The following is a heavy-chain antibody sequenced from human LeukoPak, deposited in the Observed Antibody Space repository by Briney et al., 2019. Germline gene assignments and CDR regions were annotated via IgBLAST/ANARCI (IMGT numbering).Heavy chain of an antibody. V-gene: IGHV3-48*04. Sequence: PGGSLRLSCTASGFTFNAYSMNWFRQAPGKGLEWLSYIGSTSSPIYYADSVKGRFTISRDNAKNSLFLQMDSLRAEDTAVYYCARDSVVVNWGQGALVTVSS. CDR1: GFTFNAYS. CDR2: IGSTSSPI. CDR3: ARDSVVVN. J-gene: IGHJ4*02. D-gene: IGHD4-23*01.